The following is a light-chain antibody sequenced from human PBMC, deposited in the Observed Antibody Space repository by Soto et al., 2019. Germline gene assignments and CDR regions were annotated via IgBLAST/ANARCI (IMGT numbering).Light chain of an antibody. CDR1: SSNIGAGYD. V-gene: IGLV1-40*01. Sequence: QSVLTQPPSVSGAPGQRVTISCTGISSNIGAGYDVHWYQQLPGTAPKLLIYGNSNRPSGVPDRFSGSKSGTSASLAITGLQAEDEADYYCQSYDSSLSGWVFGGRTKVTVL. CDR3: QSYDSSLSGWV. CDR2: GNS. J-gene: IGLJ3*02.